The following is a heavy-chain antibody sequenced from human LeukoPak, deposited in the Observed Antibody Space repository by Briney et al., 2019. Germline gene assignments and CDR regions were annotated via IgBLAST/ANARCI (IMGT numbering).Heavy chain of an antibody. D-gene: IGHD6-19*01. J-gene: IGHJ4*02. V-gene: IGHV1-69*13. Sequence: SVKVSCKASGGTFSSYAISWVRQAPGQGLEWMGGIIPIFGTANYAQKFQGRVTITADESTSTAYMELSSLRSEDTAVYYCASSPHGSGWSPPRFDYWGQGTLVTVSS. CDR3: ASSPHGSGWSPPRFDY. CDR2: IIPIFGTA. CDR1: GGTFSSYA.